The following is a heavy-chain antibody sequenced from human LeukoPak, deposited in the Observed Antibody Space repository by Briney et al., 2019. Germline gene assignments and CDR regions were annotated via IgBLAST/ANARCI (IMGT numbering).Heavy chain of an antibody. CDR2: ISGSGGST. CDR3: AKAIAVAGTGYYYYYYGMDV. D-gene: IGHD6-19*01. CDR1: GFTFSSYA. Sequence: QAGGSLRLSCAASGFTFSSYAMSWVRQAPGKGLEWVSAISGSGGSTYYADSAKGRFTISRDNSKNTLYLQMNSLRAEDTAVYYCAKAIAVAGTGYYYYYYGMDVWGQGTTVTVSS. J-gene: IGHJ6*02. V-gene: IGHV3-23*01.